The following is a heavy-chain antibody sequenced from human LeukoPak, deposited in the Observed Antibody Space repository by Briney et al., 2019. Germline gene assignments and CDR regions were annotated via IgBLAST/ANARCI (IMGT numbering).Heavy chain of an antibody. CDR1: GYTFTSYG. J-gene: IGHJ4*02. Sequence: ASVKVSCKASGYTFTSYGISWVRQAPGQGLEWMGIINPSGGSTSYAQKFQGRVTMTRDTSTSTVYMELSSLRSEDTAVYYCARDWEQQLDYWGQGTLVTVSS. CDR3: ARDWEQQLDY. CDR2: INPSGGST. V-gene: IGHV1-46*01. D-gene: IGHD6-13*01.